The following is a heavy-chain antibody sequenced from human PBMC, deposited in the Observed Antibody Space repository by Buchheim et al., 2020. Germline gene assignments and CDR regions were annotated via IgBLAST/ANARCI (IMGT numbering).Heavy chain of an antibody. D-gene: IGHD3-3*01. Sequence: QVQLVQSGAEVKKPGASVKVSCKASGYTFTSYDINWVRQATGQGLEWMGWMNPNSGNTGYAQKFQGRVTMTRNTSISTAYMELSSLRSEDTAVYYCARGRSGHWYYDFWSAPAGYYGMDVWGQGTT. CDR2: MNPNSGNT. CDR1: GYTFTSYD. J-gene: IGHJ6*02. CDR3: ARGRSGHWYYDFWSAPAGYYGMDV. V-gene: IGHV1-8*01.